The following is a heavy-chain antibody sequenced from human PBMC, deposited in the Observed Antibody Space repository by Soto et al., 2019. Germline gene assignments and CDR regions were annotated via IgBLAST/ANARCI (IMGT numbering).Heavy chain of an antibody. J-gene: IGHJ6*02. CDR1: GGSVNNANYF. Sequence: QMRLEESGPGLVKPSETLSLICSVSGGSVNNANYFWNWIRHHPENGLEWIGYIYYSGSTRYNPSFKTRATLSIDTSKNQFSLRLNSVTVADTAVYFCARDADYGGSRGGMDVWGRGTTVTVSS. V-gene: IGHV4-31*03. CDR3: ARDADYGGSRGGMDV. CDR2: IYYSGST. D-gene: IGHD4-17*01.